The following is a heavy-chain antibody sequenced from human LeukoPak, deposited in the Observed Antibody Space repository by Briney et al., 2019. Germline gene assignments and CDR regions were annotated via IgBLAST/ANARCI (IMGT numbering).Heavy chain of an antibody. CDR3: ARAVGSFDWLPLFDY. Sequence: SETLSLTCTVSGYSIRSGFYWGWIRQSPGKGLEWIGNIYHSGITYYTPSLKSRVTISVDTSKNQFYLKLSSVTAADTAVYYCARAVGSFDWLPLFDYWGQGTLVTVSS. V-gene: IGHV4-38-2*02. D-gene: IGHD3-9*01. J-gene: IGHJ4*02. CDR1: GYSIRSGFY. CDR2: IYHSGIT.